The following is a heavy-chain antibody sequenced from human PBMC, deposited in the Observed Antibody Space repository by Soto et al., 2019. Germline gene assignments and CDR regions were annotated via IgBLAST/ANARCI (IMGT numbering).Heavy chain of an antibody. J-gene: IGHJ4*02. CDR2: INAGNGNT. Sequence: GASVKVSSKASGYTFTSYARNWVRQAPGQRLEWMGWINAGNGNTKYAQKLQGRVTMTTDTSTSTAYMELRSLRSDDTAVYYCARDPPPPDYWGQGTLVTVSS. CDR3: ARDPPPPDY. CDR1: GYTFTSYA. V-gene: IGHV1-3*01.